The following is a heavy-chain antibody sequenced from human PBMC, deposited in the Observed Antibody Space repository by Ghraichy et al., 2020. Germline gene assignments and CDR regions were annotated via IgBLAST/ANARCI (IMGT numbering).Heavy chain of an antibody. J-gene: IGHJ4*02. CDR3: ARDRPPYSSGWYYFDY. CDR1: GGSIISYY. D-gene: IGHD6-19*01. V-gene: IGHV4-59*01. Sequence: SETLSLTCTVSGGSIISYYWSWIRQPPGKGLEWIGYIYYSGSTNYNPSLKSRVTISVDTSKNQFSLKLSSVTAADTAVYYCARDRPPYSSGWYYFDYWGQGTLVTVSS. CDR2: IYYSGST.